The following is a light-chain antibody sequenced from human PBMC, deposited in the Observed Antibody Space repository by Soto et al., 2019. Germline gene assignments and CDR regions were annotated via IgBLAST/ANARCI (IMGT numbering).Light chain of an antibody. J-gene: IGLJ3*02. Sequence: QAVVTQPPSVSGAPGQSVTISCTGTSSNIGAGYDVHWYQQLPGAAPKLVIFGNRNRPSGVPERFSGSKSGTSASLAITGLQAEDEADYYCQAYDYSLTAFVFGGGTKLTVL. CDR1: SSNIGAGYD. V-gene: IGLV1-40*01. CDR2: GNR. CDR3: QAYDYSLTAFV.